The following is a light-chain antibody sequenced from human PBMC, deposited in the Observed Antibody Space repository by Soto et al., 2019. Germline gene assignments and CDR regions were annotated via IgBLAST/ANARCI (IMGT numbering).Light chain of an antibody. V-gene: IGLV2-14*01. CDR2: EVT. CDR3: SSYTSNRSPVV. Sequence: QSVLTQPASVSGSPGQSITISCTGTSSDVGGYNFVSWYQQHPGKAPKLMIYEVTNRPSGVSTRFSGSRSGNTASLTISGLQAEDEADYYCSSYTSNRSPVVFGGGTKVPVV. CDR1: SSDVGGYNF. J-gene: IGLJ2*01.